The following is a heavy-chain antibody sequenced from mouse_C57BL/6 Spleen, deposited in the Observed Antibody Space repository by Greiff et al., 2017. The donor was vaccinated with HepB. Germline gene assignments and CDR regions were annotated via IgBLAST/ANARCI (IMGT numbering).Heavy chain of an antibody. D-gene: IGHD1-1*01. CDR1: GFTFSDYY. CDR3: ARHYYGSRGAMDY. Sequence: EVKLMESGGGLVQPGGSLKLSCAASGFTFSDYYMYWVRQTPEKRLEWVAYISNGGGSTYYPDTVKGRFTISRDNAKNTLYLQMSRLKSEDTAMYYCARHYYGSRGAMDYWGQGTSVTVSS. V-gene: IGHV5-12*01. CDR2: ISNGGGST. J-gene: IGHJ4*01.